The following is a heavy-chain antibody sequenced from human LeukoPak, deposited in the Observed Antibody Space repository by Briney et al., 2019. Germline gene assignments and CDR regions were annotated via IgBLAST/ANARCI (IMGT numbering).Heavy chain of an antibody. D-gene: IGHD1-14*01. Sequence: GGSLRLSCAASGFTFSSYSMNWVRQAPGKGLEWVSYISSSSSTIYYADSVKGRFTISRDNSKNTLYLQMNSLRAEDTAVYYCARANPYGPNDAFDIWGQGTMVTVSS. J-gene: IGHJ3*02. CDR3: ARANPYGPNDAFDI. CDR2: ISSSSSTI. CDR1: GFTFSSYS. V-gene: IGHV3-48*01.